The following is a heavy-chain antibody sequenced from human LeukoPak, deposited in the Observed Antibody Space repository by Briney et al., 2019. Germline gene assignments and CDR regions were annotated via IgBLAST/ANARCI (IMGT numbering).Heavy chain of an antibody. CDR2: IKYDAIEK. CDR1: GFSFSSYW. J-gene: IGHJ6*04. V-gene: IGHV3-7*01. D-gene: IGHD3-10*02. Sequence: PGGSLRLSCAASGFSFSSYWMSWVRRAPGKGLEWVASIKYDAIEKHYVDSVKGRFTISRDNAKNSLYLQMNSLRAEDTAVYYCAELGITMIGGVWGKGTTVTISS. CDR3: AELGITMIGGV.